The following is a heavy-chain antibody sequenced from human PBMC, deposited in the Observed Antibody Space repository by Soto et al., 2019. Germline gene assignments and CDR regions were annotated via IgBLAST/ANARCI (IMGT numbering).Heavy chain of an antibody. CDR2: INHSGSS. CDR1: GGSFSGYY. J-gene: IGHJ4*02. D-gene: IGHD6-19*01. V-gene: IGHV4-34*01. Sequence: PSETLSLTCAVYGGSFSGYYWSWIRQPPGKGLEWIGEINHSGSSNSYPSLKGRVTISVDTSKNQFSMRLSSVTAADTAVYYCTDMRGQWLPRDWGRGIMVTVSS. CDR3: TDMRGQWLPRD.